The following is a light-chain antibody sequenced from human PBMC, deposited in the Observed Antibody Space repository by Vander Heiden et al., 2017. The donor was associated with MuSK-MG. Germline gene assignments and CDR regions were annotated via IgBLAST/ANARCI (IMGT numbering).Light chain of an antibody. CDR1: QSLTRY. J-gene: IGKJ2*01. CDR2: AAS. CDR3: QQSDNSPFT. Sequence: DIQMTQSPSSLSASVGDRVTITCRTSQSLTRYLNWYQQKPGKAPKLLISAASTLQSGVPSRFSGGASGTDFTLTISRLQPEDFATYYCQQSDNSPFTFGQGTKLEI. V-gene: IGKV1-39*01.